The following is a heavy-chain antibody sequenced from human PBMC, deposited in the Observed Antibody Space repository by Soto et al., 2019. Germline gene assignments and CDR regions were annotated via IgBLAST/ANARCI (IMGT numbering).Heavy chain of an antibody. D-gene: IGHD3-3*01. V-gene: IGHV3-9*01. CDR2: IYYNSGRI. J-gene: IGHJ5*02. Sequence: GGSLRLSCAASGFTFSSYAMSWVRQAPGKGLEWVSGIYYNSGRIVYADSVKGRFTISRDNAKNSLYLQMNSLRVEDTALYYCVKGGNRHYDFWSDHWGQGTLVTVSS. CDR1: GFTFSSYA. CDR3: VKGGNRHYDFWSDH.